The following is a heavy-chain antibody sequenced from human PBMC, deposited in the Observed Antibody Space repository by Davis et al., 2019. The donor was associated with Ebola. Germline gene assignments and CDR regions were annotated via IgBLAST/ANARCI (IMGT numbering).Heavy chain of an antibody. V-gene: IGHV4-39*01. D-gene: IGHD6-19*01. Sequence: MPSETLSLTCTVSGGSISSGDYYWSWIRQPPGKGLEWIGCIYYSGSTYYNPSLKSRVTISVDTSKNQFSLSLTSVTAADTAVYYCARGWDSSGWKDWGQGTLVTVSS. CDR3: ARGWDSSGWKD. CDR1: GGSISSGDYY. J-gene: IGHJ4*02. CDR2: IYYSGST.